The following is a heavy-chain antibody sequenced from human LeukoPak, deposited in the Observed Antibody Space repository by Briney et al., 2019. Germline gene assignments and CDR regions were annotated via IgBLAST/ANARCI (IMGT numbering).Heavy chain of an antibody. CDR1: GGSISSSSYY. J-gene: IGHJ6*03. CDR3: ARHVVDIAMVPNPNPYYYYYMDV. V-gene: IGHV4-39*01. CDR2: IYYSGST. Sequence: SETLSLTCTVSGGSISSSSYYWGWIRQPPGKGQEWIGSIYYSGSTYYNPSLKSRVTISVDTSKNQFSLKLSSVTAADAAVYYCARHVVDIAMVPNPNPYYYYYMDVWGKGTTVTVSS. D-gene: IGHD5-18*01.